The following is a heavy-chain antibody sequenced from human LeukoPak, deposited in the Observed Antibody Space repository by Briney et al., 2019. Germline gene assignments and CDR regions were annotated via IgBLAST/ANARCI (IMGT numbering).Heavy chain of an antibody. Sequence: GGSLRLSCAASGFSFSSCGMHWFRQTPDKGLEWVAFISYDGSYEYYADSVKGRFTISRDNSKNTLYLQMNNLRVEDTAVYYCARDVYYDRSGGAFDIWGQGTMVTVSS. CDR1: GFSFSSCG. CDR3: ARDVYYDRSGGAFDI. CDR2: ISYDGSYE. J-gene: IGHJ3*02. V-gene: IGHV3-33*05. D-gene: IGHD3-22*01.